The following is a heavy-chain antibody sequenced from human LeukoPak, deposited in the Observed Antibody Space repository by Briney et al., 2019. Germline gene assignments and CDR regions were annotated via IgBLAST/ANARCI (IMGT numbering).Heavy chain of an antibody. Sequence: GGSLRLSCAASGFTFSTYWMSWVRQAPGKGLEWVANINQDGSEKYYVDSLKGRFTISRDNAKNSLYLQMNSLRAEDTAVYYCARVGKWLRYMDVWGKGTTVTVSS. CDR1: GFTFSTYW. CDR2: INQDGSEK. D-gene: IGHD5-12*01. CDR3: ARVGKWLRYMDV. V-gene: IGHV3-7*01. J-gene: IGHJ6*03.